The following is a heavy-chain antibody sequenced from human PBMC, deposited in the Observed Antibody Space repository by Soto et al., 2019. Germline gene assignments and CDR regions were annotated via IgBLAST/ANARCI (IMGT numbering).Heavy chain of an antibody. CDR2: IFSNDEK. CDR3: ARIPSITMVRGVNLWFDP. D-gene: IGHD3-10*01. CDR1: GFSLSNARMG. J-gene: IGHJ5*02. Sequence: SGPTLVNPTETLTLTCTVSGFSLSNARMGVSWIRQPPGKALEWLAHIFSNDEKSYSTSLKSRLTISKDTSKSQVVLTMTNMDPVDTATYYCARIPSITMVRGVNLWFDPWGQGTLVTVSS. V-gene: IGHV2-26*01.